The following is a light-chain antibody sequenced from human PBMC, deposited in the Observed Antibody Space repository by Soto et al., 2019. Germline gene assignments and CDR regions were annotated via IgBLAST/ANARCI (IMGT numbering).Light chain of an antibody. CDR1: SSDIGSYNL. CDR2: EVS. J-gene: IGLJ3*02. Sequence: QSVLTQPASVSGSLGQSISIPCTGTSSDIGSYNLVSWYQQYPGKAPKLMILEVSERPSGVSNRFSGSKSGDTASLTISGLQAEDEADYYCCSYAGSGKVVFGGGTKLTVL. V-gene: IGLV2-23*02. CDR3: CSYAGSGKVV.